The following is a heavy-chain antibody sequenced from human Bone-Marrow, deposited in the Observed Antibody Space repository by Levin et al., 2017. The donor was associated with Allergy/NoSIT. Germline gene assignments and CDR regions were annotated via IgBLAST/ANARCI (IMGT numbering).Heavy chain of an antibody. D-gene: IGHD5-12*01. CDR1: GFTFNSHE. Sequence: GGSLRLSCEVSGFTFNSHEMNWVRQAPGKGLEWISYISSRGTSTYYADSVKGRFTISRDNAKNSLYLQMNSLRAEDTAIYYCARNVILATYDAFDVWGQGTLVTVSS. CDR2: ISSRGTST. CDR3: ARNVILATYDAFDV. J-gene: IGHJ3*01. V-gene: IGHV3-48*03.